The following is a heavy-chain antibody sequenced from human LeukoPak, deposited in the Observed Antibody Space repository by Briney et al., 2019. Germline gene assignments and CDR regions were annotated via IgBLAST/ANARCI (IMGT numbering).Heavy chain of an antibody. CDR2: ISSSSTYI. Sequence: GGSLRLSCAASGFTFSSYTMNWVRQAPGKGLEWVSSISSSSTYINYADSVKGRFTISRDNAKNSLYLQMHSLRAEDTAVYYCARDRSPGNFDYWGQGTLVTVSS. V-gene: IGHV3-21*01. D-gene: IGHD3-10*01. CDR1: GFTFSSYT. CDR3: ARDRSPGNFDY. J-gene: IGHJ4*02.